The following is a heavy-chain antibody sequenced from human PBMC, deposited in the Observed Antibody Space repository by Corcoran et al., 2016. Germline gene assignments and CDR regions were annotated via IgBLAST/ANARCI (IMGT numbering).Heavy chain of an antibody. CDR2: IFSNDEK. CDR3: AGAGEDGYDYYYYGMDV. J-gene: IGHJ6*02. Sequence: GTWKEPGPVLVTPTQTPALTCTVVGFSLRNVRMGVSWIRQPPGNALEWLAHIFSNDEKSYSTSLKSRLTIPKETSKSQVVLTMTNMDPVDTATDYCAGAGEDGYDYYYYGMDVWGQGTTVTVSS. D-gene: IGHD5-12*01. CDR1: GFSLRNVRMG. V-gene: IGHV2-26*01.